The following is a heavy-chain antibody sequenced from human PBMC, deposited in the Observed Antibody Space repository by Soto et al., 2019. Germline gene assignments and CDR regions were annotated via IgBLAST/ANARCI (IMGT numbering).Heavy chain of an antibody. CDR2: IYSGGST. Sequence: EVQLLESGGGLVQPGGSLRLSCAASGFTFSSYAMSWVRQAPGKGLEWVSAIYSGGSTYYADSVKGRFTISRDNSKNTLYLQMNSLRAEDTAVYYCAREGVRHVAFDIWGQGTMVTVSS. CDR3: AREGVRHVAFDI. J-gene: IGHJ3*02. CDR1: GFTFSSYA. D-gene: IGHD6-6*01. V-gene: IGHV3-23*01.